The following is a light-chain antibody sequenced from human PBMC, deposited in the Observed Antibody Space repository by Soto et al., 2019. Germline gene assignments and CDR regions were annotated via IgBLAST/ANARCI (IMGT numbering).Light chain of an antibody. CDR1: SSNVGSYKL. J-gene: IGLJ1*01. V-gene: IGLV2-23*02. CDR2: EVN. CDR3: CSSGGSPTYV. Sequence: QSALTQPASVSGSPGQSITISCTGTSSNVGSYKLVSWYQQHPGKAPKLMIFEVNKRPSEVSNRFSGSKSGNTASLTISGLKVEDEADYYCCSSGGSPTYVFGTGTKVTVL.